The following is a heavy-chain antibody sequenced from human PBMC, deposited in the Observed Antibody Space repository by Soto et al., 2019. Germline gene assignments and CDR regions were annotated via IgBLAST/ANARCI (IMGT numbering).Heavy chain of an antibody. CDR1: GFTFSSFG. J-gene: IGHJ4*02. CDR3: AKEYDSSGYGAFFDY. CDR2: VSSDGGLK. Sequence: QVQLVESGGGVVQPGRSLRLSCEAYGFTFSSFGMHWVRQAPGKGLEWVAVVSSDGGLKYYADSVKGRFTISRDNSKNTLYLQMNSLGAEDTAIYYCAKEYDSSGYGAFFDYWGQGTLVTVSS. V-gene: IGHV3-30*18. D-gene: IGHD3-22*01.